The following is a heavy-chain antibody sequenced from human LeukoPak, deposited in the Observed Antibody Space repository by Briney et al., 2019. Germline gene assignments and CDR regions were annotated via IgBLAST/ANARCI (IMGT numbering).Heavy chain of an antibody. D-gene: IGHD4-17*01. CDR2: IIPIFGTA. J-gene: IGHJ1*01. CDR3: ASWGLTVTYFQH. Sequence: SVKVSCKASGCTFSSYAISWVRQAPGQGLEWMGRIIPIFGTANYAQKFQGRVTITTDESTSTAYMELSSLRSEDTAVYYCASWGLTVTYFQHWGQGTLVTVSS. CDR1: GCTFSSYA. V-gene: IGHV1-69*05.